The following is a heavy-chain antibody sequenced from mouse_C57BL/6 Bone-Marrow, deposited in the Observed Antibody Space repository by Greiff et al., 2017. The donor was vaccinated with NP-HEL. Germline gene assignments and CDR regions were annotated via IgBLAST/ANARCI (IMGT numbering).Heavy chain of an antibody. CDR3: ARWYYGSSVYYAMDY. CDR2: IHPNSGST. D-gene: IGHD1-1*01. CDR1: GYTFTSYW. J-gene: IGHJ4*01. V-gene: IGHV1-64*01. Sequence: QVQLQQPGAELVKPGASVKLSCKASGYTFTSYWMHWVKQRPGQGLEWIGMIHPNSGSTNYNEKFKSKATLTVDKSSSTAYMQLSSLTSEDSAVYYCARWYYGSSVYYAMDYWGQGTSVTVSS.